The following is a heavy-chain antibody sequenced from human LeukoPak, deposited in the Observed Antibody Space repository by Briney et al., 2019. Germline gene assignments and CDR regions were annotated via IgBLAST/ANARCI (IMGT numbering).Heavy chain of an antibody. Sequence: GGSLRLSCAVSGITLSNYGMSWVRQAPGKGLEWVAGISDSGGSTNYADSVKGRFTISRDNPKNTLYLQMNSLRAEDTAVYFCAKRGVVIRVILVGLHKEAYYFDSWGQGALVTVSS. V-gene: IGHV3-23*01. CDR2: ISDSGGST. CDR1: GITLSNYG. CDR3: AKRGVVIRVILVGLHKEAYYFDS. D-gene: IGHD3-22*01. J-gene: IGHJ4*02.